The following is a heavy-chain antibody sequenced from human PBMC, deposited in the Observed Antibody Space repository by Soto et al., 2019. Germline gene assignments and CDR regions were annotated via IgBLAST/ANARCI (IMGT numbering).Heavy chain of an antibody. J-gene: IGHJ5*02. CDR2: VYSTGTT. Sequence: SETLSLTCTVSGGSIRNYYWSWIRQPAGKGLEWVGRVYSTGTTNYNPSLRSRVAMSVDTSKNQFSLRLDSVTAADTATYFCARDEYYDSNNWFEHWGLGTLVTVSS. CDR1: GGSIRNYY. CDR3: ARDEYYDSNNWFEH. V-gene: IGHV4-4*07. D-gene: IGHD3-22*01.